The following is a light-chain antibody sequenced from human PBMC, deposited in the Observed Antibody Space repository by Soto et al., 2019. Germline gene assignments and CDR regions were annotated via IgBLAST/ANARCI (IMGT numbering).Light chain of an antibody. CDR2: DVS. CDR1: SSDVGGYNY. CDR3: NSYTTSGAVV. Sequence: QSALTQPASVSGSPGQSITISCTGTSSDVGGYNYVSWYQQHPGKAPKLMIYDVSNRPSGVSNRFSGSKSGNTASLTISGLQAEDEALYYCNSYTTSGAVVFGGGTQLTVL. V-gene: IGLV2-14*01. J-gene: IGLJ3*02.